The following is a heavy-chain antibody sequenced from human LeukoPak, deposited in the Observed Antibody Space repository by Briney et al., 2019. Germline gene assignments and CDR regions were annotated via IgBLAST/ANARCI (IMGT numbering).Heavy chain of an antibody. V-gene: IGHV3-23*01. D-gene: IGHD3-3*01. CDR1: RFTFSSYA. CDR3: AKNGLRFLEWLSSFDY. CDR2: ISGSGDST. J-gene: IGHJ4*02. Sequence: GGSLRLSCAASRFTFSSYAMSWVRQAPGKGLEWVSAISGSGDSTYYADSVKGRFTISRDNSKNTLYLQMNSLRAEDTAVYYCAKNGLRFLEWLSSFDYWGQGTLVTVSS.